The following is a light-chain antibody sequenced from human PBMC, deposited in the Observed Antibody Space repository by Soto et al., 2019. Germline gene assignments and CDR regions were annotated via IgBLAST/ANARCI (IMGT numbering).Light chain of an antibody. J-gene: IGKJ4*01. Sequence: EVVLTQSPGTLSLSPGARATLSCRASQFVSSTYLAWYQQRPGQAPRLLIYGASSRATGIPDRFSGGGSETDVTLTISRLESEDSAMYYCQQYGISPFTFGGGTKVEI. CDR2: GAS. CDR1: QFVSSTY. V-gene: IGKV3-20*01. CDR3: QQYGISPFT.